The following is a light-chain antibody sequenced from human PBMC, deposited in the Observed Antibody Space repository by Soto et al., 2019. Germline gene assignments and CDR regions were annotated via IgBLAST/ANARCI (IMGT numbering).Light chain of an antibody. Sequence: EIVLTQSPGTLSLSPGERATLSCRASQSINNRYLAWYQQKPGQAPRLLIYGASSRATVIPDRFSGSGSGTDFTLTISRLEPADFAVYYCHQFGSSPVFTFGPGTKVDIK. CDR2: GAS. CDR3: HQFGSSPVFT. J-gene: IGKJ3*01. CDR1: QSINNRY. V-gene: IGKV3-20*01.